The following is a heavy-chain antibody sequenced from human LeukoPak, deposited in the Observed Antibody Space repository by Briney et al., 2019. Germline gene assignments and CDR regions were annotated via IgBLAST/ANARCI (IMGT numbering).Heavy chain of an antibody. CDR3: ARSSSRSLDY. J-gene: IGHJ4*02. D-gene: IGHD6-13*01. CDR2: INSSGGPI. CDR1: GFTFSNYY. Sequence: GGSLRLSCAASGFTFSNYYMSWIRQAPGKGLEWLSYINSSGGPIYYADSVKGRFTISRDNAKSSLYLQMNSLRAEDTAAYYCARSSSRSLDYWGQGTLVTVSS. V-gene: IGHV3-11*01.